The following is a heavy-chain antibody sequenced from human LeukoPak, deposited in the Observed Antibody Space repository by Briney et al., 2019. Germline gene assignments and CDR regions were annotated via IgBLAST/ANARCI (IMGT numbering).Heavy chain of an antibody. CDR1: GFTFSSYS. Sequence: GGSLRLSCAASGFTFSSYSMNWVRQAPGKGLEWVSSISSSSYIYYADSVKGRFTISRDNAKNSLYLQMNSLRAEDTAVYYCAREIAQGYYYYGMDVWGQGTTVTVSS. V-gene: IGHV3-21*01. D-gene: IGHD2/OR15-2a*01. CDR3: AREIAQGYYYYGMDV. J-gene: IGHJ6*02. CDR2: ISSSSYI.